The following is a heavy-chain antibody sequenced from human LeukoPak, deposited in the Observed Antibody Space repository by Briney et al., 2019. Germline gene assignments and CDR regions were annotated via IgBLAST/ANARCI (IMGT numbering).Heavy chain of an antibody. CDR1: GFTFSSYA. J-gene: IGHJ4*02. Sequence: GGSLRLSCAASGFTFSSYAMSWVRQAPGKGLEWVSAISGSGGSTYYADSVKGRFTISRDDSKNTLYLQMNSLRAEDTAVYYCAKDSPMTTVTPHYYWGQGTLVTVSS. CDR3: AKDSPMTTVTPHYY. D-gene: IGHD4-17*01. V-gene: IGHV3-23*01. CDR2: ISGSGGST.